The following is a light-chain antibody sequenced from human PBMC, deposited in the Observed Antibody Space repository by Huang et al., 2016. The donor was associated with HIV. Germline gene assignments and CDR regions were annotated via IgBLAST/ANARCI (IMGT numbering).Light chain of an antibody. Sequence: GDRGTITCRASQDISSNLAWYQQKPGKAPKLLIYTASTLQRGVPSRFSGNGSGTDFTLTISSLQPGDFATYYCQHLNDTFTFGPGTKVDIK. V-gene: IGKV1-9*01. CDR2: TAS. CDR1: QDISSN. J-gene: IGKJ3*01. CDR3: QHLNDTFT.